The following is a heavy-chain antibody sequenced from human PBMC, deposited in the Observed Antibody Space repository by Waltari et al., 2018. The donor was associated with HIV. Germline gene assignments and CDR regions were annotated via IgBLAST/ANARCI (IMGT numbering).Heavy chain of an antibody. CDR3: ARVLSAGGVRWFDP. Sequence: QVQLQESGPGLVKPSQTLSLTCTVSGGSIRSGGYYWSWIRQHPGKGLEWIGYIYDSGRTYDNPYLRSLVTIPVETAKSQFSRKLSSVTAADTAVYYCARVLSAGGVRWFDPWGQVTLVTVSS. V-gene: IGHV4-31*01. CDR2: IYDSGRT. D-gene: IGHD3-16*01. J-gene: IGHJ5*02. CDR1: GGSIRSGGYY.